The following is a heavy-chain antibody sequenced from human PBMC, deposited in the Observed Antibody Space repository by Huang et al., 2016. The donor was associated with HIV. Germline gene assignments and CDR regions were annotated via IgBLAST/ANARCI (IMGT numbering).Heavy chain of an antibody. J-gene: IGHJ4*02. V-gene: IGHV1-69*01. D-gene: IGHD3-16*01. Sequence: QVQLEQSGPAVRKPGSSVKVSCQASEGSFSAQIISWVRQAPGQRFEWMGGIIPLFRAPAYTQEFKGLVTMTADESTATIYMELNSLTSEDTAVYYCAMSLRYQYDSRSYCGRYFDYWGQGTLVTVSS. CDR3: AMSLRYQYDSRSYCGRYFDY. CDR2: IIPLFRAP. CDR1: EGSFSAQI.